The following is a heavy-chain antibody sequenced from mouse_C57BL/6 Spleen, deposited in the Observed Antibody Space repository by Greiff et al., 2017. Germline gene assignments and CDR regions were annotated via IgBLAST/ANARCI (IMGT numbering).Heavy chain of an antibody. CDR3: ARGEGPYYFDY. D-gene: IGHD3-3*01. Sequence: EVQRVESGPVLVKPGASVKMSCKASGYTFTDYYMNWVKQSHGKSLEWIGVINPYNGGTSYNQKFKGKATLTVDKSSSTAYMELNSLTSEDSAVYYCARGEGPYYFDYWGQGTTLTVSS. CDR2: INPYNGGT. J-gene: IGHJ2*01. V-gene: IGHV1-19*01. CDR1: GYTFTDYY.